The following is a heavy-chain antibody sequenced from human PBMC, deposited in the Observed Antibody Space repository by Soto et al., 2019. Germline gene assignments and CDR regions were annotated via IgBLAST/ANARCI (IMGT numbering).Heavy chain of an antibody. J-gene: IGHJ4*02. D-gene: IGHD2-21*01. V-gene: IGHV3-48*01. Sequence: EVQLVASGGGLVQPGGSLRLSCAASGFALNDYNMKWVRQAPGKGLEWVSDISGSSSATYYADSVKGRFTISRDNAKNSLYLQMNNLRAEDTAIYYCVRDWAYSFDYWGQGTLVTVSS. CDR1: GFALNDYN. CDR3: VRDWAYSFDY. CDR2: ISGSSSAT.